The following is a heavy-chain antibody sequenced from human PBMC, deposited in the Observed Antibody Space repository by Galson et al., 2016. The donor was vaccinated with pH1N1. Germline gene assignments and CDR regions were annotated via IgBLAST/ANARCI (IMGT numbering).Heavy chain of an antibody. CDR3: ARTKRWNEPVREY. CDR1: GASLDAYY. V-gene: IGHV4-59*01. CDR2: IYYTGRT. D-gene: IGHD1-1*01. J-gene: IGHJ4*02. Sequence: ETLSLTCSVSGASLDAYYWSWIRQPPGKGLEWIGYIYYTGRTYYHPSLNNRVTISVDTPKNQFSLNLRSVIAADTAVYFRARTKRWNEPVREYWGQGALVTVSS.